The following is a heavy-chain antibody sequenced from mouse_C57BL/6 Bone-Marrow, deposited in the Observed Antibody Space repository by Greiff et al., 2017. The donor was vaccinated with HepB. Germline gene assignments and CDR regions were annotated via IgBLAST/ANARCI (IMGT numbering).Heavy chain of an antibody. V-gene: IGHV1-63*01. CDR1: GYTFTNYW. Sequence: QVQLQQSGAELVRPGTSVKMSCKASGYTFTNYWIGWAKQRPGHGLEWIGDIYPGGGYTNYNEKFKGKATLTADKSSSTAYMQFSSLTSEDSAIYYCARCGVITTVVVHWYFDVWGTGTTVTVSS. CDR2: IYPGGGYT. CDR3: ARCGVITTVVVHWYFDV. J-gene: IGHJ1*03. D-gene: IGHD1-1*01.